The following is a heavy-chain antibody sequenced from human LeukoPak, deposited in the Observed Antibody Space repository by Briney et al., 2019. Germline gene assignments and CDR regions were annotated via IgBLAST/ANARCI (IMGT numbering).Heavy chain of an antibody. D-gene: IGHD3-22*01. CDR1: GYTLTELS. J-gene: IGHJ1*01. CDR2: FDPEDGET. Sequence: GAAVKVSCKVSGYTLTELSMHWVRQAPGKGLEWMGGFDPEDGETIYAQKFQGRVTMTEDTSTDTAYMELSSLRSGDTAVYYCAAAYYDSSGYYRTAEYFQHWGQGTLVTVSS. CDR3: AAAYYDSSGYYRTAEYFQH. V-gene: IGHV1-24*01.